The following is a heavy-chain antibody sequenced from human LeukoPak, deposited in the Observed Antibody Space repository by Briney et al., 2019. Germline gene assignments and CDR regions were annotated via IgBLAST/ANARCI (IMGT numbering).Heavy chain of an antibody. CDR3: ARGDAGYSYGPPYYYYYMDV. Sequence: ASVKASCKASGYTFTSYDINWVRQATGQGLEWMGWMNPNSGNTGYAQKFQGRVTMTRNTSISTAYMELSSLRSEDTAVYYCARGDAGYSYGPPYYYYYMDVWGKGTTVTISS. CDR1: GYTFTSYD. V-gene: IGHV1-8*01. D-gene: IGHD5-18*01. CDR2: MNPNSGNT. J-gene: IGHJ6*03.